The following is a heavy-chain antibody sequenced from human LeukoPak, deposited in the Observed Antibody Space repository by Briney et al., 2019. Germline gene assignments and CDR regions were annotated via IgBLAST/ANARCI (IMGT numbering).Heavy chain of an antibody. V-gene: IGHV1-8*01. D-gene: IGHD1-26*01. J-gene: IGHJ4*02. CDR2: MSPNSGNT. CDR3: ARGRNGVTTAY. Sequence: ASVKVSCKASGYSFTSNDINWVRQATGQGLEWMGWMSPNSGNTGYAQKFQGRVTMTRNTSISTAYMELSSLRSEDTAVYYCARGRNGVTTAYWGQGTLVTVSS. CDR1: GYSFTSND.